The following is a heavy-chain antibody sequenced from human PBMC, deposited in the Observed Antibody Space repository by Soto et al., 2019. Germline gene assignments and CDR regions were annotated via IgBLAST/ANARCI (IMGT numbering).Heavy chain of an antibody. CDR2: ISYSGTT. D-gene: IGHD3-10*01. J-gene: IGHJ6*02. CDR1: GDSISSNNNY. Sequence: PSETLSLTCTVSGDSISSNNNYWSWIRQPPGEGLEWIGFISYSGTTSYSPSLKSRVAISLDTSKNQFSLKLSSVTAADTAVYSCARVFGFGGMDVWGQGTTVTVSS. V-gene: IGHV4-30-4*01. CDR3: ARVFGFGGMDV.